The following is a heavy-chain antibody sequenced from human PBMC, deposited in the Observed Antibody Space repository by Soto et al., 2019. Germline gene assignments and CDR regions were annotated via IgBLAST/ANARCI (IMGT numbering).Heavy chain of an antibody. CDR2: IIPILGIA. Sequence: ASVKVSCKASGGTFSSYTISWVRQAPGQRLEWMGRIIPILGIANYAQKFQGRVTITADKSTSTAYMELSSLRSEDTAVYYCARAPNYYDSSPSWYFDLWGRGTLVTVSS. CDR3: ARAPNYYDSSPSWYFDL. CDR1: GGTFSSYT. J-gene: IGHJ2*01. D-gene: IGHD3-22*01. V-gene: IGHV1-69*02.